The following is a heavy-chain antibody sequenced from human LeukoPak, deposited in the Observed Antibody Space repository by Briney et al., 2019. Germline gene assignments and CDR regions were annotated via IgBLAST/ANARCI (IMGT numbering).Heavy chain of an antibody. Sequence: PGGSLRLSCAASGFTFYNYAMSWVRQAPGKGLEWVAVIWYDGSNKYYADSVKGRFTISRDNSKNTLYLQMNSLRAEDTAVYYCVRENGGAAAGHEASYSYYAFDVWGQGTTVTVSS. J-gene: IGHJ6*02. V-gene: IGHV3-33*08. CDR1: GFTFYNYA. CDR2: IWYDGSNK. CDR3: VRENGGAAAGHEASYSYYAFDV. D-gene: IGHD6-13*01.